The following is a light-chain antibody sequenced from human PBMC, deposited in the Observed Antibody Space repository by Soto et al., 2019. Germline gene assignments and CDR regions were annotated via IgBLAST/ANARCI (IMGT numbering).Light chain of an antibody. CDR2: DAS. CDR1: QDISDF. V-gene: IGKV1-33*01. CDR3: QQYDGLPLT. J-gene: IGKJ4*01. Sequence: DIQMTQSPSSLSASIGDRVTITCQASQDISDFLNWYQERPGKAPQLLIYDASKLETGVPSRFSGRGSGTDFTFTISSLQPEDVATYYCQQYDGLPLTFGGGTKVDI.